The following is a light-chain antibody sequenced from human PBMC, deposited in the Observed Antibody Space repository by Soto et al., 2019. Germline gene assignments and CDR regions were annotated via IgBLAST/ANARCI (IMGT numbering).Light chain of an antibody. J-gene: IGKJ5*01. Sequence: DIQVTQSPSTLSASVGDRVTITCRASQSISSWLAWYQQKPGKAPKLLIYDASTLQSGVPSRFSGRGSGTDFTLTISSLQPEDFATYYCQQLNSDPPITFGQGTRLEIK. CDR2: DAS. V-gene: IGKV1-5*01. CDR3: QQLNSDPPIT. CDR1: QSISSW.